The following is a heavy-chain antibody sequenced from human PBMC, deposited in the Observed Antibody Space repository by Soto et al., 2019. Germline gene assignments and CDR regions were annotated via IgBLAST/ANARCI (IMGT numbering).Heavy chain of an antibody. CDR3: ARQSDYNILTGYWYYFDY. D-gene: IGHD3-9*01. Sequence: ASLKISCKATGYSFSSYWIAWVRQMPGKGLEWMGIIYPGDSDARYSPSFEGQVTISVDTSINTAYLQWSYLKASDSAMYFCARQSDYNILTGYWYYFDYWGHGSLVTVSS. CDR1: GYSFSSYW. J-gene: IGHJ4*01. CDR2: IYPGDSDA. V-gene: IGHV5-51*01.